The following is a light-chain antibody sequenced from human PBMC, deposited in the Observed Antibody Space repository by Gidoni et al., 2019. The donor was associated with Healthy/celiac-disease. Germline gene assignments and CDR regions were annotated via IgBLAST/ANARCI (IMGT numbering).Light chain of an antibody. CDR3: QQYGSSPYT. Sequence: EIVLTQSPGTLPLSPGERATLSCRASQSVSSSYLAWYQQKPGQAPRLLTYGASSRATGIPDRFGGSGSGTDFTLTISRLEPEDFAVYSCQQYGSSPYTFGQGTKLEIK. CDR1: QSVSSSY. CDR2: GAS. J-gene: IGKJ2*01. V-gene: IGKV3-20*01.